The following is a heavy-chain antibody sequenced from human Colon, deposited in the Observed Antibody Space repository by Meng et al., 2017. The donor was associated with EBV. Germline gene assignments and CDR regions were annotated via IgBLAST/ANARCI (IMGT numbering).Heavy chain of an antibody. J-gene: IGHJ4*01. CDR3: ARTQGAINI. D-gene: IGHD1-26*01. Sequence: HLLHSGGGLVQPGGSLRLFCVASWLTFSNYWMHWVRQAPGKGLVWVSRINADGRSTDYADSVKGRFTISRDNAKNTLYLQMNSLKVEDTAVYYCARTQGAINIWGQGTLVTVSS. CDR2: INADGRST. V-gene: IGHV3-74*01. CDR1: WLTFSNYW.